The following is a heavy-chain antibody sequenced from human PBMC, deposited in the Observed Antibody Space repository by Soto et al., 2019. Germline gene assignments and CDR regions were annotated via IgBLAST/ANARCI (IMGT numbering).Heavy chain of an antibody. V-gene: IGHV1-69*04. CDR3: AIDLWYYYDSSGYFSPEFLFDY. CDR2: IIPILGIA. D-gene: IGHD3-22*01. J-gene: IGHJ4*02. CDR1: GGTFSSYT. Sequence: SVKVSCKASGGTFSSYTISWVRQAPGQGLEWMGRIIPILGIANYAQKVQGRVTITADKSTSTAYMELSSLRSEDTAVYYCAIDLWYYYDSSGYFSPEFLFDYWGQGTLVTVSS.